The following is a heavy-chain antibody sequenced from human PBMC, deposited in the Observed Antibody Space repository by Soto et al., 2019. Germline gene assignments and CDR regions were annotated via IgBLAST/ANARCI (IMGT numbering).Heavy chain of an antibody. CDR1: GYTFTSYD. V-gene: IGHV1-8*01. D-gene: IGHD3-3*01. J-gene: IGHJ6*03. CDR2: MNPNSGNT. Sequence: QVQLVQSGAEVKKPGASVKVSCKASGYTFTSYDINWVRQATGQGLEWMGWMNPNSGNTGYAQKFQGRVTMTRNTYISTAYMELSSLRSEDTAVYYCARGRNYDFWSGYYTSYYYYMDVWGKGTTVTVSS. CDR3: ARGRNYDFWSGYYTSYYYYMDV.